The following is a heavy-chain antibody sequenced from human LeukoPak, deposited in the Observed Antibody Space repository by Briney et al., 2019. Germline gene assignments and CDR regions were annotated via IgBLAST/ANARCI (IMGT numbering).Heavy chain of an antibody. CDR2: INHSGST. V-gene: IGHV4-34*01. CDR3: ARIAAAARNYGMDV. Sequence: PSETLSLTCAVYGGSFSGYYWSWIRQPPGKGLEWIGEINHSGSTNYNPSLKGRVTISVDTSKNQFSLKLSSVTAADTAVYYCARIAAAARNYGMDVWGKGTTVTVSS. J-gene: IGHJ6*04. D-gene: IGHD6-13*01. CDR1: GGSFSGYY.